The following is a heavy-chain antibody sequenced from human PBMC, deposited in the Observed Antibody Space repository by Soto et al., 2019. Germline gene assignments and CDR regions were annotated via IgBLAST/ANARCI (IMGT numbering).Heavy chain of an antibody. V-gene: IGHV3-21*06. J-gene: IGHJ6*03. D-gene: IGHD3-10*01. CDR3: ARDFKESQYYYYCMDV. CDR1: GFTFSSYS. Sequence: EGQLVESGGGLVKPGGSLRLSCVVSGFTFSSYSMNRVRQAPGKGLEWVSSISSSSIYTYYADSVKGRFTISRDNAKNSVYLQMNSLRAEDTAVYYCARDFKESQYYYYCMDVWGKGTTVTVSS. CDR2: ISSSSIYT.